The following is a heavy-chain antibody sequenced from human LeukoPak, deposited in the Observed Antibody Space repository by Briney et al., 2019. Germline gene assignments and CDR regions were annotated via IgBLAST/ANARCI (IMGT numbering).Heavy chain of an antibody. Sequence: PSETLSLTCTVSGGSISSSGYYWGWIRQPPGKGLEWIGNIYYSGSTYYNPSLKSRVTISVDTSKNQFSLKLSSVTAADTAAYYCARHPMNYYYDSSGPFDYMDVWGKGTTVTDSS. CDR3: ARHPMNYYYDSSGPFDYMDV. CDR2: IYYSGST. D-gene: IGHD3-22*01. CDR1: GGSISSSGYY. V-gene: IGHV4-39*01. J-gene: IGHJ6*03.